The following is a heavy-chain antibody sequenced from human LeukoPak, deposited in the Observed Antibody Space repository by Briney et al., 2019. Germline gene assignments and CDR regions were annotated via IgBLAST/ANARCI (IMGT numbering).Heavy chain of an antibody. CDR1: GYSISSGYY. J-gene: IGHJ3*02. Sequence: PSETLSLTCAVSGYSISSGYYWGWIRQPPGKGLAWIGSIYHSGSTYYNPSLKSRVTISVDTSKNQFSLKLSSVTAADTAVYYCATLSKGKGAFDIWGQGTMVTVSS. CDR3: ATLSKGKGAFDI. V-gene: IGHV4-38-2*01. CDR2: IYHSGST. D-gene: IGHD3-16*02.